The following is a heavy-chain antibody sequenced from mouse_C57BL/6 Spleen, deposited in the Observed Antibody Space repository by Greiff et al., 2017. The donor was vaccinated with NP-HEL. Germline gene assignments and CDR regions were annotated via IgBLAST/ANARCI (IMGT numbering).Heavy chain of an antibody. D-gene: IGHD6-1*01. J-gene: IGHJ2*02. V-gene: IGHV14-4*01. CDR2: IDPEPGAP. CDR1: GFTINDYY. Sequence: VQLKESGAELVRPGASVKLSCTASGFTINDYYMHWVQQRPEQGLEWIGWIDPEPGAPEYASKFQGKATITADTSSNTAYLQLSSLTSEDTAVYYCTTDEASFDYWGQGTSLTVSS. CDR3: TTDEASFDY.